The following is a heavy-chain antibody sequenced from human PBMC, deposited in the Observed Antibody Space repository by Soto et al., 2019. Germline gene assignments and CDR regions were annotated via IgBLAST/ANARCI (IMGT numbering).Heavy chain of an antibody. Sequence: GGRLRLSCAASGFTFSSYAMHWVRQAPGKGLERVAVISYDGSNKYYADSVKGRFTISRDNSKNTLYLQMNSLRAEDTAVYYCARAGPRVQWLVTGPFDYWGQGTLFTVSS. CDR1: GFTFSSYA. J-gene: IGHJ4*02. CDR2: ISYDGSNK. CDR3: ARAGPRVQWLVTGPFDY. D-gene: IGHD6-19*01. V-gene: IGHV3-30-3*01.